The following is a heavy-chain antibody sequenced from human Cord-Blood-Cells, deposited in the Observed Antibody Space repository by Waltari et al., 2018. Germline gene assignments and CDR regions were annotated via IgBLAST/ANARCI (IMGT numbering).Heavy chain of an antibody. CDR3: AKIGPIAAAGNDAFDI. CDR1: GFTCSRYG. Sequence: QVPLVEYGGGVVQPGRYLNFSCAASGFTCSRYGMYWVSQAQGKGLEWVVVISYDGSNKYYAASVKGRFTISRDNSKNTLYLQMNSLRAEDTAVYYCAKIGPIAAAGNDAFDIWGQGTMVTVSS. CDR2: ISYDGSNK. J-gene: IGHJ3*02. V-gene: IGHV3-30*18. D-gene: IGHD6-13*01.